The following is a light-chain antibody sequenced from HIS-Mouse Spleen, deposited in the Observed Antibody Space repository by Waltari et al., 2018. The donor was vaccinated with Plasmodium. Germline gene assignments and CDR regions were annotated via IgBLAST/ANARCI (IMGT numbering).Light chain of an antibody. CDR2: KDS. CDR3: YSTDSSGNHRV. Sequence: SYELTQPPSVSVSPGQTARITCSGDALPKKYAYWYQQKSGQAPVLVIYKDSKRPSGIPRRFAGSSSGTMATLTISGAQVEDEADYYCYSTDSSGNHRVFGGGTKLTVL. CDR1: ALPKKY. V-gene: IGLV3-10*01. J-gene: IGLJ3*02.